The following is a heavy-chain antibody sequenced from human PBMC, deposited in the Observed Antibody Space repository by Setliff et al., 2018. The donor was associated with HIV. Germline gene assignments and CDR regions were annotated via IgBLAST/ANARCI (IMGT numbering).Heavy chain of an antibody. CDR3: ARGGYTSSMTLFDY. V-gene: IGHV1-18*01. CDR2: ISAYNGHT. J-gene: IGHJ4*02. Sequence: ASVKVSCKASGYIFTSYAMHWVRQAPGQGLEWMGWISAYNGHTTHAQKFQGRLTMTTDTSTYTAYMELRSLRSDDTAVYYCARGGYTSSMTLFDYWGQGTLVTVSS. CDR1: GYIFTSYA. D-gene: IGHD6-6*01.